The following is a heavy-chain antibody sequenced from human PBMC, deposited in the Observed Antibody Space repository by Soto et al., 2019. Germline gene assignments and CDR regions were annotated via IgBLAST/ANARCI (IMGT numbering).Heavy chain of an antibody. D-gene: IGHD2-2*01. CDR3: ARDQGISTSWVDYYYYGMDV. CDR2: IYYSGST. CDR1: GGSVSSGSYY. V-gene: IGHV4-61*01. Sequence: SETLSLTCTVSGGSVSSGSYYWSWIRQPPGKGLEWIGYIYYSGSTNYNPSLKSRVTISVDTSKNQFSLKLSSVTAADTAVYYCARDQGISTSWVDYYYYGMDVWGQGTTVTVSS. J-gene: IGHJ6*02.